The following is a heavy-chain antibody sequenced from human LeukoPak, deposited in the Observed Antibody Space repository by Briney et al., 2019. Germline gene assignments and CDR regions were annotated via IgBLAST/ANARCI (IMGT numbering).Heavy chain of an antibody. Sequence: SETLSLTCTVSGGSISTYYWSWIRQPPGKGLEWIGYVYYSGTTNYKYKSSLKSRVTISVDTSKNQFSLRLSSVSAADTAVYYCARSDRDLWYFDLWGRGTLVTVSS. CDR2: VYYSGTT. CDR3: ARSDRDLWYFDL. J-gene: IGHJ2*01. V-gene: IGHV4-59*01. CDR1: GGSISTYY.